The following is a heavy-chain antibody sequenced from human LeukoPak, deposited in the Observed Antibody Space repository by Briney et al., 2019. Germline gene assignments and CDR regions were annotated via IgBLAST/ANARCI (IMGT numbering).Heavy chain of an antibody. CDR1: GFIFSSYA. D-gene: IGHD1-26*01. V-gene: IGHV3-30*04. CDR2: ISYDGSNK. Sequence: GGSLRLSCAASGFIFSSYAMHWVRQAPGKGLEWVTVISYDGSNKYYADSVKGRFTISRDNSKNTLYLQMNSLRAEDTAVYYCARTSGSSERYFDYWGQGTLVTVSS. CDR3: ARTSGSSERYFDY. J-gene: IGHJ4*02.